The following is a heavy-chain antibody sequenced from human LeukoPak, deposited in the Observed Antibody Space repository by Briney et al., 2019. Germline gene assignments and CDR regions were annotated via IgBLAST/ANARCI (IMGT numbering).Heavy chain of an antibody. CDR1: GFTFSSYS. CDR2: ISSSSSTI. CDR3: AREMGATWDY. J-gene: IGHJ4*02. D-gene: IGHD1-26*01. V-gene: IGHV3-48*01. Sequence: AGGSLRLSCAASGFTFSSYSMNWVRQAPGKGPEWVSYISSSSSTIYYADSVKGRFTISRDNAKNSLYLQMNSLRAEDTAVYYCAREMGATWDYWGQGTLVTVSS.